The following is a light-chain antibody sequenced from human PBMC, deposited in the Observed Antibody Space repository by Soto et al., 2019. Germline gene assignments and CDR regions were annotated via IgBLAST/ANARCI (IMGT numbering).Light chain of an antibody. V-gene: IGKV1-9*01. CDR2: AAS. J-gene: IGKJ1*01. CDR3: QQLNSDPWT. Sequence: IQLTQSPSSLSASVGDRVTITCRASQGIDNFLAWYQQKPGKAPKLLIYAASTLQSGVPSRFIGRGSGTDFTLTIRSLQPEDFATYYCQQLNSDPWTFGQGTKVEIK. CDR1: QGIDNF.